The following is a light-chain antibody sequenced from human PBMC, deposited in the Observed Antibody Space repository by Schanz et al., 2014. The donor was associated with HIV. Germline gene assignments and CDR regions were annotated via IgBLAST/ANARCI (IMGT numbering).Light chain of an antibody. CDR3: AAWDDSLSGLYV. J-gene: IGLJ1*01. Sequence: QSALTQPPSASGSPGQSVTISCTGTSSDVGAFNFVSWYQQHPGKAPKLMIYEVTKRPSGVPDRFSGSKSGTSASLAISGLRSEDEADYYCAAWDDSLSGLYVFGTGTKVTVL. CDR1: SSDVGAFNF. V-gene: IGLV2-8*01. CDR2: EVT.